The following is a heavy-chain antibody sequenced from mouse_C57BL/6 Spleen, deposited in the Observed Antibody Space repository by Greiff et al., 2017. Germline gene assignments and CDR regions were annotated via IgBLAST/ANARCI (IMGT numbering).Heavy chain of an antibody. Sequence: LQESGPELVKPGASVKISCKASGYAFSSSWMNWVKQRPGQGLEWIGRIYPGDGDTNYNGKFKGKATLTADKSSSTAYMQLSSLTSEDSAVYFCARSDFYAMDYWGQGTSVTVSS. CDR1: GYAFSSSW. CDR3: ARSDFYAMDY. J-gene: IGHJ4*01. CDR2: IYPGDGDT. V-gene: IGHV1-82*01.